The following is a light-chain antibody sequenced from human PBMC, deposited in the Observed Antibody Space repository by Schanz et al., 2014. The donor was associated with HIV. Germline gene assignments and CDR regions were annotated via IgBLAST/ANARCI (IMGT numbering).Light chain of an antibody. CDR1: QSVTTD. CDR2: AAS. CDR3: HHYGDSRGT. Sequence: EILMTQFPATLSVSPGERATLSCRASQSVTTDLAWFQQKPGQAPRLLIYAASTRAADIPARFSGSGSGTEFTLSISSLQPEDFAVYYCHHYGDSRGTFGGGTEVDI. J-gene: IGKJ4*02. V-gene: IGKV3-15*01.